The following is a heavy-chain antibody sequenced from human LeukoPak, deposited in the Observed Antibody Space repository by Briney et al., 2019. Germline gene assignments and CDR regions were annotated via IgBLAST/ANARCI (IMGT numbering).Heavy chain of an antibody. D-gene: IGHD3-10*01. J-gene: IGHJ3*02. CDR3: ARERSDGSGNRGFAFDI. Sequence: PGGSLRLSCAASGFTFSSHWMSWVRLAPGKGQEWVANINQDGSQKYYADSVKGRFTISRDNAKDSVYLEMNTLRAEDTAVYSCARERSDGSGNRGFAFDIWGQGTLVTVSS. V-gene: IGHV3-7*03. CDR1: GFTFSSHW. CDR2: INQDGSQK.